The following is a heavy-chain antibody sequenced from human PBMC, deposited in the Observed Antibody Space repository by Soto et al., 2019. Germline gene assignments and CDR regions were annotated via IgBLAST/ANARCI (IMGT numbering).Heavy chain of an antibody. Sequence: QVQLQQWGAGLLKPSETLSLTCAVYGGSFSGYYWSWIRQPPGKGLEWIGEINHSGSTNYNPSLKSRVTISVDTSKNQFSLKLSSVTAADTAVYYCARGPIGYDYGSRSYYSFDPWGQGTLVTVSS. CDR1: GGSFSGYY. CDR2: INHSGST. CDR3: ARGPIGYDYGSRSYYSFDP. D-gene: IGHD3-10*01. J-gene: IGHJ5*02. V-gene: IGHV4-34*01.